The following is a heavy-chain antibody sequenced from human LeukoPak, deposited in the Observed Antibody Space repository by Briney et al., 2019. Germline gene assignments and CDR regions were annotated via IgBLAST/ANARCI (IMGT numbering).Heavy chain of an antibody. V-gene: IGHV4-30-2*01. CDR2: IYRSGST. CDR1: GDSVSSGGSS. J-gene: IGHJ3*02. Sequence: SETLSLTCAVSGDSVSSGGSSWSWLRQPPGKGLEWIGCIYRSGSTYYNPSLKSRITISVDRSNNQFSLKLSSVTAADTAVYYCAREMFYYDSRGYSNNAFDIWGQGTMVTVSS. D-gene: IGHD3-22*01. CDR3: AREMFYYDSRGYSNNAFDI.